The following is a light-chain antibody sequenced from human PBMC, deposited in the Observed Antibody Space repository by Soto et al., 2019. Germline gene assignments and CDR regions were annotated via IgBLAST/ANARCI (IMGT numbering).Light chain of an antibody. V-gene: IGKV1-5*01. CDR3: QQCYMGWT. J-gene: IGKJ1*01. CDR2: DAS. Sequence: DIQMTQSPSTLPASVGDRVTITCRARQSIGRFLAWYQHQPGKAPKLLIYDASTLESGVPSRFSGTGSGTEFTFSITSLQPEDFGTYYCQQCYMGWTFGQGTKVDIK. CDR1: QSIGRF.